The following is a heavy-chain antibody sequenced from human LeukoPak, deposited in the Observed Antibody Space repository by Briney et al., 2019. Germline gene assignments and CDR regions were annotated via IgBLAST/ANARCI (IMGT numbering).Heavy chain of an antibody. CDR3: ARGRSREGNYFDY. J-gene: IGHJ4*02. CDR2: IHYSGTT. CDR1: GGSISNYY. Sequence: PSETLSLTCTVSGGSISNYYWSWIRQPPGKGLEWIGYIHYSGTTKYNPSLKSRVTISVDTSKTQFSLNLSSVTAADTAVYYCARGRSREGNYFDYWGQGTLVTVSA. V-gene: IGHV4-59*01.